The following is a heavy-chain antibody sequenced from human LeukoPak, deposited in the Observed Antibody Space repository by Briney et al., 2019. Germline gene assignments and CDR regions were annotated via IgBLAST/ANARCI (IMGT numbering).Heavy chain of an antibody. CDR3: ARTPSVVVITHFDY. J-gene: IGHJ4*02. Sequence: GASVKVSCKASGYTFTSYYMHWVRQAPGQGLEWMGWINPNSGGTNYAQKFQGRVTMTRDTSISTAYMELSRLRSDDTAVYYCARTPSVVVITHFDYWGQGTLVTVSS. D-gene: IGHD3-22*01. CDR1: GYTFTSYY. CDR2: INPNSGGT. V-gene: IGHV1-2*02.